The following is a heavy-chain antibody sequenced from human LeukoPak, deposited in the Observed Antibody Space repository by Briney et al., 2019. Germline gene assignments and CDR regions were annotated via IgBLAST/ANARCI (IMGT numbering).Heavy chain of an antibody. V-gene: IGHV1-8*01. Sequence: ASVKVSCKASGYTFTSYDINWVRQATGQGLEWMGWMNPNSGNTGYAQKFQGRVTMTRNTSISTAYMELSSLRSEDTAVYYCARGRREYCSSTSCPEDYYYYYMDVWGKGTTVTVSS. CDR3: ARGRREYCSSTSCPEDYYYYYMDV. CDR1: GYTFTSYD. CDR2: MNPNSGNT. D-gene: IGHD2-2*01. J-gene: IGHJ6*03.